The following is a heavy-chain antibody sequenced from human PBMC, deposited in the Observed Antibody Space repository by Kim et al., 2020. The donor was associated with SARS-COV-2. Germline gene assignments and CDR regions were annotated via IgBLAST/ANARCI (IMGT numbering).Heavy chain of an antibody. D-gene: IGHD6-19*01. V-gene: IGHV4-39*01. Sequence: YYTPSRKRRVTTSVDTSKNQFSLRLISVSAADTAVYYCARRYSRAWYFDYWGQGTLVTVSS. CDR3: ARRYSRAWYFDY. J-gene: IGHJ4*02.